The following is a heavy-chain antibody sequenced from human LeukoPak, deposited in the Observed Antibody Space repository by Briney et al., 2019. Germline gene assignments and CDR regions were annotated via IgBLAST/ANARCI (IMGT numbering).Heavy chain of an antibody. V-gene: IGHV1-46*01. CDR1: GSTFTWFL. CDR3: ARPAYCDGTNCGYWLDP. J-gene: IGHJ5*02. Sequence: ASVKVSSKTYGSTFTWFLIHWVRQAPGQGLEWVGTINPRGDITSYAQRFQGRVTLTEDTSTSTFYMELSSLTSDDTAVYFCARPAYCDGTNCGYWLDPWGPGTLVTVSS. D-gene: IGHD2-21*01. CDR2: INPRGDIT.